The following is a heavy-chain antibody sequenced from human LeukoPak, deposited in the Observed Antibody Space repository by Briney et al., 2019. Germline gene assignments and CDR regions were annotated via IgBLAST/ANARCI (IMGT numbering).Heavy chain of an antibody. J-gene: IGHJ6*03. V-gene: IGHV1-46*01. CDR3: ARDHCSSTSCQGGTYYYMDV. D-gene: IGHD2-2*01. Sequence: GASVKVSCKASGYTFTNYFMHWLRQAPGQGLEWMGIINPSGGSTSYAQKFQGRVTMTRDTSTSTVYMELSSLRSEDTAVYYCARDHCSSTSCQGGTYYYMDVWGKGTTVTISS. CDR1: GYTFTNYF. CDR2: INPSGGST.